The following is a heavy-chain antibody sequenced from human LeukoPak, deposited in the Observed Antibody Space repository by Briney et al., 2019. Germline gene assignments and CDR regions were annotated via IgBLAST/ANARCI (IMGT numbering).Heavy chain of an antibody. V-gene: IGHV1-8*01. J-gene: IGHJ6*03. CDR2: MNPNSGNT. D-gene: IGHD6-13*01. CDR1: RYTFTSYD. CDR3: AIAAAGRQRGYYYMDV. Sequence: ASVKVSCKASRYTFTSYDINWVRQATGQGLEWMGWMNPNSGNTGYAQKFQGRVTMTRNTSISTAYMELSSLRSEDTAVYYCAIAAAGRQRGYYYMDVWGKGTTVTVSS.